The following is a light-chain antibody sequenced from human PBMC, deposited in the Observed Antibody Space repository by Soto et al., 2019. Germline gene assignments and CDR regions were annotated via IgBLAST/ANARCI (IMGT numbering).Light chain of an antibody. CDR3: QQYNNYWT. CDR2: DAS. Sequence: DIQMTQSPSTLSASVGDRVTITCRASQSISSWLAWYQQKPGKAPKLLIYDASSLESGAPSRFSGSGSATEFTLTISSLQPDDFATYYRQQYNNYWTFGQGTKVDIK. V-gene: IGKV1-5*01. J-gene: IGKJ1*01. CDR1: QSISSW.